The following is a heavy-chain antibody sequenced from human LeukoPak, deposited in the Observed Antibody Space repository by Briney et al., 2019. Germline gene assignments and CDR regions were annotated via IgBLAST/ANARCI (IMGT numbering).Heavy chain of an antibody. Sequence: GGSLRLSCAASGFTFSSYWMSWVRQAPGKGLEWVGFIRSKAYGGTTEYAASVKGRFTISRDDSKSIAYLQMNSLKTEDTAVYYCTRDRPITMVRGVAEAYYYYYYMDVWGKGTTVTISS. D-gene: IGHD3-10*01. CDR2: IRSKAYGGTT. V-gene: IGHV3-49*04. CDR1: GFTFSSYW. CDR3: TRDRPITMVRGVAEAYYYYYYMDV. J-gene: IGHJ6*03.